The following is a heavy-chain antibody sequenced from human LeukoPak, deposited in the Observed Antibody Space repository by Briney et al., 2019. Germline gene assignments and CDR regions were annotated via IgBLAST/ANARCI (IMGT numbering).Heavy chain of an antibody. D-gene: IGHD3-10*01. CDR2: ISWNSGSI. CDR1: GFTFDDYA. CDR3: AKDSETHTMVRGGAIDY. Sequence: PGRSLRLSCAASGFTFDDYAMHWVRQAPGKGLEWVSGISWNSGSIGYADSVKGRFTISRDNAKNSLYLQMNSLRAEDMALYYCAKDSETHTMVRGGAIDYWGQGTLVTVSS. J-gene: IGHJ4*02. V-gene: IGHV3-9*03.